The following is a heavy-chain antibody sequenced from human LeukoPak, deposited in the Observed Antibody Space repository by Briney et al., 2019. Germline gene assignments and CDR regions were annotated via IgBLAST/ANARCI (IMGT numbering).Heavy chain of an antibody. V-gene: IGHV3-33*01. CDR2: IWYDGSNK. D-gene: IGHD4-17*01. CDR1: GFTFSSYG. CDR3: ARAGRADGDYHYFDY. J-gene: IGHJ4*02. Sequence: GGSLRLSCAASGFTFSSYGMHWVRQAPGKGLEWVAVIWYDGSNKYYADSVKGRFTISRDNSKNTLYLQMNSLRAEDTAVYYCARAGRADGDYHYFDYWGQGTLVTVSS.